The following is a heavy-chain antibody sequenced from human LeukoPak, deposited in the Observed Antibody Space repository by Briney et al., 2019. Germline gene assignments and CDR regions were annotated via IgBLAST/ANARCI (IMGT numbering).Heavy chain of an antibody. V-gene: IGHV3-74*01. J-gene: IGHJ4*02. D-gene: IGHD6-25*01. CDR1: GFTFSSYW. CDR3: ARDSGGIDY. CDR2: INSDGSST. Sequence: GGXLRLSCAASGFTFSSYWMHWVRQAPGKGVGGVSRINSDGSSTIYADSVKGRFTISRDNDKKRVYLQMNSLRAEDTAVYYCARDSGGIDYWGQGTLVTVSS.